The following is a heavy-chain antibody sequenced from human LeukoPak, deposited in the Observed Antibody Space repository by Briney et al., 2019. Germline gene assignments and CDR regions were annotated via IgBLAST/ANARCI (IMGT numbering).Heavy chain of an antibody. CDR2: ITSSGTTK. Sequence: GGSLRLSCEASGFTFNDYYMSWIRQAPGRGLEWVSFITSSGTTKYNADSVRGRFTTSRDNAKNSLYLYMNSLRDDDTAVYYCTIQMTMIVVVPYFVYWGQGALVTVS. D-gene: IGHD3-22*01. V-gene: IGHV3-11*04. J-gene: IGHJ4*02. CDR3: TIQMTMIVVVPYFVY. CDR1: GFTFNDYY.